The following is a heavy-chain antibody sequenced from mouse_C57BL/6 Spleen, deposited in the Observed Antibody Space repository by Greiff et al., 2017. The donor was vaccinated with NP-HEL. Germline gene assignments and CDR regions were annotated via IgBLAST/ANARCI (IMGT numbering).Heavy chain of an antibody. J-gene: IGHJ2*01. D-gene: IGHD1-1*01. CDR2: IFPGSGST. V-gene: IGHV1-75*01. CDR3: ARSPYYYGSSYGNCDY. Sequence: VQLQQSGPELVKPGASVKISCKASGYTFTDYYINWVKQRPGQGLAWIGWIFPGSGSTYYNEKFKGKATLTVDTSSSTAYMLLSSLTSEDSAVYFCARSPYYYGSSYGNCDYWGQGTTLTVSS. CDR1: GYTFTDYY.